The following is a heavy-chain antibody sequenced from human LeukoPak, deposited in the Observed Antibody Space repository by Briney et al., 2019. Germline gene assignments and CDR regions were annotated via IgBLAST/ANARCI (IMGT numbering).Heavy chain of an antibody. J-gene: IGHJ4*02. CDR3: ARDPPLVSSGSYYAAYYFDY. V-gene: IGHV1-46*01. CDR2: FNPAGGRT. D-gene: IGHD1-26*01. Sequence: GASVKVSCKASGYTFTSYYMHWVRQAPGQGLEWMGVFNPAGGRTSFAQKFQGRVTITRDTSTSTVYMELSSLRSEDTAVYYCARDPPLVSSGSYYAAYYFDYWGQGTLVTVSS. CDR1: GYTFTSYY.